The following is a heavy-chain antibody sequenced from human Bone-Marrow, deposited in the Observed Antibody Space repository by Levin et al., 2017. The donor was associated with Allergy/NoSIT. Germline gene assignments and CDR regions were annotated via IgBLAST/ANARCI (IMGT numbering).Heavy chain of an antibody. V-gene: IGHV3-30-3*01. Sequence: PGGSLRLSCAASGFTFSSYAMHWVRQAPGKGLEWVAVISYDGSNKYYADSVKGRFTISRDNSKNTLYLQMNSLRAEDTAVYYCARENRLSYDSSGYYPGRFDYWGQGTLVTVSS. CDR3: ARENRLSYDSSGYYPGRFDY. D-gene: IGHD3-22*01. CDR1: GFTFSSYA. J-gene: IGHJ4*02. CDR2: ISYDGSNK.